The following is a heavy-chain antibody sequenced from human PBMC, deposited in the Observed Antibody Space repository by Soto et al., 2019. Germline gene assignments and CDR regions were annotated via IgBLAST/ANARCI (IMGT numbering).Heavy chain of an antibody. D-gene: IGHD6-19*01. CDR3: ARFESGSGLYFDY. Sequence: PSETLSLTCTVSGGSISSGDYYWSWIRQHPGKGLEWIGYIYYSGSTYYNPSLKSRVTISVDTSKNQFSLKLSSVTAADTAVYYCARFESGSGLYFDYWGQGTLVTVSS. V-gene: IGHV4-30-4*08. CDR2: IYYSGST. CDR1: GGSISSGDYY. J-gene: IGHJ4*02.